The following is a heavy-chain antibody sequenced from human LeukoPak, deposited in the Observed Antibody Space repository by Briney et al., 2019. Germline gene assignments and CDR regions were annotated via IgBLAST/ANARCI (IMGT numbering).Heavy chain of an antibody. V-gene: IGHV3-30*04. CDR3: ARVGPGAARQDY. CDR1: GFTFSSYA. CDR2: ISYDGSNK. J-gene: IGHJ4*02. Sequence: PGGSLRLSCAASGFTFSSYAMHWVRQAPGKGLEWVAVISYDGSNKYYADSVKGRFTISRDNSKNTLYLQMNSLRAEDTAVYYCARVGPGAARQDYWGQGTLVTVSS. D-gene: IGHD6-6*01.